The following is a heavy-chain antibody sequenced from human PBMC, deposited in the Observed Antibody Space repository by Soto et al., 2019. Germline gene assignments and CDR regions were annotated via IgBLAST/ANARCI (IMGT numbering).Heavy chain of an antibody. V-gene: IGHV3-30*18. Sequence: GGSLRLSCAASGFTFSSYGMHWVRQAPGKGLEWVAVISYDGSNKYYADSVKGRFTISRDNSKNTLYLQMNSLRAEDTAVYYCAKDLQSGILTGLTDYWGQGTLVTVSS. J-gene: IGHJ4*02. CDR3: AKDLQSGILTGLTDY. D-gene: IGHD3-9*01. CDR2: ISYDGSNK. CDR1: GFTFSSYG.